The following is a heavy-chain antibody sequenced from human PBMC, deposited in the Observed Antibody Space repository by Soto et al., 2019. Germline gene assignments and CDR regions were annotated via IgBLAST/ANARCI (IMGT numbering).Heavy chain of an antibody. Sequence: SGPTLVNPTQTLTLTCTFSGFSLSTSGVGVGWIRQPPGKALEWLALIYWDDDKRYSPSLKSRLTITKDTSKNQVVLTMTNMDPVDTATYYCAHRKGSIVATIDNAFDIWGQGTMVTVSS. CDR1: GFSLSTSGVG. D-gene: IGHD5-12*01. CDR3: AHRKGSIVATIDNAFDI. J-gene: IGHJ3*02. V-gene: IGHV2-5*02. CDR2: IYWDDDK.